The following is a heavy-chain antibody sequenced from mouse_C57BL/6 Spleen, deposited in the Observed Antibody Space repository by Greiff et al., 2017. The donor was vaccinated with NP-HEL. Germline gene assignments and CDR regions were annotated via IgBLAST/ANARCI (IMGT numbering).Heavy chain of an antibody. V-gene: IGHV3-6*01. CDR1: GYSITSGYY. D-gene: IGHD1-1*01. CDR3: ARDSNYAMDY. J-gene: IGHJ4*01. Sequence: VQLQQSGPGLVKPSQSLSLTCSVTGYSITSGYYWNWIRQFPGNKLEWMGYISYDGSNNYNPSLKNRISITRDTSKNQFFLKLNSVTTEDTATYYCARDSNYAMDYWGQGTSVTVSS. CDR2: ISYDGSN.